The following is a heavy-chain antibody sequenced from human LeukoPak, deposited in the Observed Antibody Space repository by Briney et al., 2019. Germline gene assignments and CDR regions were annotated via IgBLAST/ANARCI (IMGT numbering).Heavy chain of an antibody. D-gene: IGHD5/OR15-5a*01. J-gene: IGHJ1*01. Sequence: SETLSLTCTVSGGSISSGSYYWSCLRQPAGKGLEWIGRIYSSGSTNYNPSLKSRVTISVATSKNQFSLNLGAVTAADTAVYYCARDNARGGSFSDYLRYFHHWGQGTLVTVSS. CDR3: ARDNARGGSFSDYLRYFHH. CDR1: GGSISSGSYY. V-gene: IGHV4-61*02. CDR2: IYSSGST.